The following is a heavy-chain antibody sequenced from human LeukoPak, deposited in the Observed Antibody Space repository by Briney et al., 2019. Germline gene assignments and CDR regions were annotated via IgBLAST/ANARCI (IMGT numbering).Heavy chain of an antibody. CDR2: IYYSGST. J-gene: IGHJ4*02. CDR3: ASTSRDGYNLKDY. CDR1: GVSISSSSYY. V-gene: IGHV4-39*01. Sequence: SETLSLTRTVSGVSISSSSYYWGWIRQPPGKGLEWIGSIYYSGSTYYNPSLKSRVTISVDTSKNQFSLKLSSVTAAGTAVYYCASTSRDGYNLKDYWGQGTLVTVSS. D-gene: IGHD5-24*01.